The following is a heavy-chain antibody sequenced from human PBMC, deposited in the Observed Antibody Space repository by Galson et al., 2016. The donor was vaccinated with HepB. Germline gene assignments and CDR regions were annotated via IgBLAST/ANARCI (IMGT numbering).Heavy chain of an antibody. J-gene: IGHJ5*02. D-gene: IGHD3-10*01. CDR2: IYWDDDK. V-gene: IGHV2-5*02. CDR1: GFSLSTNGMG. Sequence: PALVKPTQTLTLTCNFSGFSLSTNGMGVGWIRQPPGKALEWLALIYWDDDKRYSPSLQSRLTITKDTSKNQVVLTMTNMDPVDTATYYCAHRRVFAVPGWGGNWFDPWGQGTLVTVSS. CDR3: AHRRVFAVPGWGGNWFDP.